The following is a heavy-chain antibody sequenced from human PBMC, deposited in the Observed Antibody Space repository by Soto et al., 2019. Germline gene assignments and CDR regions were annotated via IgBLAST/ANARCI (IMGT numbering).Heavy chain of an antibody. CDR3: ARQRTVREGDY. CDR2: ISSSSIYI. CDR1: GFTFSDNS. V-gene: IGHV3-21*01. D-gene: IGHD1-26*01. Sequence: GGSLRLSCAASGFTFSDNSMKWVRRAPGKGLEWVSSISSSSIYIFYADAVKGRFTISRDNAKNSLYLQINSLRAEDTAVFYCARQRTVREGDYWGQGTVVTVSS. J-gene: IGHJ4*02.